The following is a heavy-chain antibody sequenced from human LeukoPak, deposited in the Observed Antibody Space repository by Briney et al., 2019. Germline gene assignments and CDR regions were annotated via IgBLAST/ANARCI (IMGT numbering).Heavy chain of an antibody. CDR3: TIVVCADDFSPGY. Sequence: GGSLRLSCGAPGHPYRIYSMNGVRQAPGKGLEWVSCISSTSRYIYYADSVKGRFTISRDNAKNSVYLQMNSLRAEDTAVYYCTIVVCADDFSPGYWGQGTLLTVSS. CDR2: ISSTSRYI. J-gene: IGHJ4*02. D-gene: IGHD3/OR15-3a*01. V-gene: IGHV3-21*01. CDR1: GHPYRIYS.